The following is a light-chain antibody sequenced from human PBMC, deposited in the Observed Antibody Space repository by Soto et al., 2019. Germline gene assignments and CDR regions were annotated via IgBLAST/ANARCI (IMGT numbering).Light chain of an antibody. CDR1: SSDLGNYNF. CDR2: DVS. V-gene: IGLV2-14*03. Sequence: QSALTQPASVSGSPGQSITISCTGTSSDLGNYNFVSWYQQHPGKAPKLMIYDVSDRPSGVSYRFSGSKSGNTASLTISGSQAEDEADYYCSAYTTTIALVFGGGTKLTVL. J-gene: IGLJ3*02. CDR3: SAYTTTIALV.